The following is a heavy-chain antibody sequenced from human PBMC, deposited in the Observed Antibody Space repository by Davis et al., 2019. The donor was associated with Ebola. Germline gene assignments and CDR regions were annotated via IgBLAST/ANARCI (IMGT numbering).Heavy chain of an antibody. CDR2: ISAYNGNT. CDR3: ARGITIPGGYYYYGMDV. V-gene: IGHV1-18*01. Sequence: ASVKVSCKASGYTFTSYGISWVRQAPGQGLEWMGWISAYNGNTNYAQKLQGRVTMTTDTSTSTAYMELRSLRSDDTAVYYCARGITIPGGYYYYGMDVWGQGTTVTVSS. CDR1: GYTFTSYG. D-gene: IGHD3-3*01. J-gene: IGHJ6*02.